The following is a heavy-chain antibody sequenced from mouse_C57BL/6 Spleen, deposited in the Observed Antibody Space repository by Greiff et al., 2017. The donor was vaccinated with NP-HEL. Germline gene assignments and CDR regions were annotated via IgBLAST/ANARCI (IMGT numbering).Heavy chain of an antibody. CDR2: IYPRSGNT. Sequence: VQLQQSGAELARPGASVKLSCKASGYTFTSYGISWVKQRTGQGLEWIGEIYPRSGNTYYNEKFKGKATLTADKSSSTAYMELRSLTSEDSAVYFCARADYGNYDAMDYWGQGTSVTVSS. CDR1: GYTFTSYG. D-gene: IGHD2-1*01. V-gene: IGHV1-81*01. J-gene: IGHJ4*01. CDR3: ARADYGNYDAMDY.